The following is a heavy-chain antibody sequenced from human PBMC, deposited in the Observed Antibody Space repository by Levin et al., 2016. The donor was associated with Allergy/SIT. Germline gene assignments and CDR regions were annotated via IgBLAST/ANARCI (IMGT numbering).Heavy chain of an antibody. CDR2: INHSGST. Sequence: WIRQPPGKGLEWIGEINHSGSTNYNPSLKSRVTISVDTSKNQFSLKLSSVTAADTAVYYCARGLLGYCSSTSCYAYYYYYMDVWGKGTTVTVSS. V-gene: IGHV4-34*01. CDR3: ARGLLGYCSSTSCYAYYYYYMDV. J-gene: IGHJ6*03. D-gene: IGHD2-2*01.